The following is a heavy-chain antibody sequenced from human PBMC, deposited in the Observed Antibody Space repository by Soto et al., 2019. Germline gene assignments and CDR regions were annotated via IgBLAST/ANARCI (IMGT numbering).Heavy chain of an antibody. CDR2: IIPIFGTA. Sequence: KLSSKARGGTLNGRSISWLYHGNEKELEWMGGIIPIFGTANYAQKFQGRVTITADKSTSTAYMELSSLRSEDTAVYYCARELCRTGTTYYYYYGMDICGQGTTGTGSS. CDR1: GGTLNGRS. J-gene: IGHJ6*02. D-gene: IGHD1-1*01. CDR3: ARELCRTGTTYYYYYGMDI. V-gene: IGHV1-69*06.